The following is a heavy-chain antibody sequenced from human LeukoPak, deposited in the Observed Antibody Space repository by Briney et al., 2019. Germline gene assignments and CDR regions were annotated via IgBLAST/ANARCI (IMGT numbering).Heavy chain of an antibody. CDR2: ISGSGGST. CDR1: GFTFSSYA. CDR3: AKDREGLRWYFDY. D-gene: IGHD4-23*01. V-gene: IGHV3-23*01. Sequence: GGSLRLSCAASGFTFSSYAMSWVRQAPGKGLEWVSSISGSGGSTYYADSVKGRFTISRDNSKNTLYMQMNSLRAEDTALYYCAKDREGLRWYFDYWGQGTLVTVSS. J-gene: IGHJ4*02.